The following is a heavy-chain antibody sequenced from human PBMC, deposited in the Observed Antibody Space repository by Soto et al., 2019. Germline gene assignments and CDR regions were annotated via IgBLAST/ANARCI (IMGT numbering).Heavy chain of an antibody. CDR3: ARDSPYDFWSGYHYYGMDV. V-gene: IGHV3-21*01. D-gene: IGHD3-3*01. Sequence: EVQLVESGGGLVKPGGSLRLSCAASGFTFSSYSMNWVRQAPGKGLEWVSSISSSSSYIYYADSVKGRFTISRDNAKNXLXLQMNSLRAEDTAVYYCARDSPYDFWSGYHYYGMDVWGQGTTVTVSS. CDR2: ISSSSSYI. CDR1: GFTFSSYS. J-gene: IGHJ6*02.